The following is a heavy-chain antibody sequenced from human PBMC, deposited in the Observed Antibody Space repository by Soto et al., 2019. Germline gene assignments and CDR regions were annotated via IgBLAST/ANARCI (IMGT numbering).Heavy chain of an antibody. CDR2: IYGDGSK. J-gene: IGHJ4*02. V-gene: IGHV3-66*01. CDR1: GFIVSTNS. CDR3: ARDRAFDY. Sequence: EVLLVESGGGLVQPGGSLRLSCAASGFIVSTNSMNWVRQAPGKGLEWVSVIYGDGSKYYADSVKGRLTLSRDDLKNTLYLQMNRLRAEDTAVYFCARDRAFDYWGQGTLVTVSS.